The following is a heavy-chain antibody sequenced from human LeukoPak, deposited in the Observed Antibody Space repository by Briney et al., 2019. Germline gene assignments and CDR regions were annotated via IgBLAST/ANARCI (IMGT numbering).Heavy chain of an antibody. CDR3: ARDRGLMTTVVPGAFDI. V-gene: IGHV4-38-2*02. CDR1: GYSISSGYY. CDR2: IYHSGST. D-gene: IGHD4-23*01. J-gene: IGHJ3*02. Sequence: PSETLSLTCTVSGYSISSGYYWGWIRQPPGKGLEWIGSIYHSGSTYYNPSLKSRVTISVDTSKNQFSLKLSSMTAADTAVYYCARDRGLMTTVVPGAFDIWGQGTMVTVSS.